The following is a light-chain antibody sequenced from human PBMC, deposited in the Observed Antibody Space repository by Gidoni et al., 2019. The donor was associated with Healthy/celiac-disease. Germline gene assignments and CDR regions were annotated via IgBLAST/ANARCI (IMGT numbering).Light chain of an antibody. CDR2: GNS. J-gene: IGLJ3*02. Sequence: QSVLTQPPSVSGAPGQSVPLSCTGSSSNIEAGYDVHWYQQLPGTAPKLLIYGNSNRHSGVPDRFSGSKSGTSASLAITGLQAEDEADYYCQSYDSSLSGVSWVFGGGTKLTVL. V-gene: IGLV1-40*01. CDR3: QSYDSSLSGVSWV. CDR1: SSNIEAGYD.